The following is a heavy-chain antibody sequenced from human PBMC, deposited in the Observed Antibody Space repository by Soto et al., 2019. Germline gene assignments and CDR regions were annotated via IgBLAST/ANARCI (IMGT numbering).Heavy chain of an antibody. CDR3: AHRTVPAARISLYYDILTGYYRDNFDY. V-gene: IGHV2-5*01. D-gene: IGHD3-9*01. CDR1: GFSLSTSGVG. Sequence: SGPTLVNPTQTLTLTCTFSGFSLSTSGVGVGWIRQPPGKALEWLALIYWNDDKRYSPSLKSRLTITKDTSKNQVVLTMTNMEPVDTATYYCAHRTVPAARISLYYDILTGYYRDNFDYWGQGTLLTVSS. CDR2: IYWNDDK. J-gene: IGHJ4*02.